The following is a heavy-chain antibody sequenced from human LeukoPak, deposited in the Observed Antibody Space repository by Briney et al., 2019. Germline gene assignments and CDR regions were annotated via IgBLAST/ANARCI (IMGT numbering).Heavy chain of an antibody. CDR1: GFTFSNYW. Sequence: GGSLRLSCAASGFTFSNYWMHWVRQAPGKGLVWVSRINSDGINTSYADSVKGRFTISRDNAKNTLNMQMNSLRAEDTAVYYCARDLGQYYDTSDNWFDPWGQGTLVTVSS. J-gene: IGHJ5*02. D-gene: IGHD3-22*01. CDR2: INSDGINT. V-gene: IGHV3-74*01. CDR3: ARDLGQYYDTSDNWFDP.